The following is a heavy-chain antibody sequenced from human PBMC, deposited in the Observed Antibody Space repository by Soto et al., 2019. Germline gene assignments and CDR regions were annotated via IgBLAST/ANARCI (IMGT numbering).Heavy chain of an antibody. D-gene: IGHD6-13*01. CDR2: IIPILGIA. V-gene: IGHV1-69*02. CDR1: GGTFSSYT. Sequence: ASVKVSCKASGGTFSSYTISWVRQAPGQGLEWMGRIIPILGIANYAQKFQGRVTITADKSTSTAYMELSSLRSEDTAVYYCARSHGGSDSSWYASWFDPWGQGTLVTVSS. CDR3: ARSHGGSDSSWYASWFDP. J-gene: IGHJ5*02.